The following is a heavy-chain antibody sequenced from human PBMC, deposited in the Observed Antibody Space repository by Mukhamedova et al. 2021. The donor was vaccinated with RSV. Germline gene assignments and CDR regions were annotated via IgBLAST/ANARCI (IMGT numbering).Heavy chain of an antibody. D-gene: IGHD5-24*01. Sequence: FTISRDNAKNSLYLQMNSLRAEDTAVYYCARDWILGGYNFDYWGQGTLVTASS. J-gene: IGHJ4*02. V-gene: IGHV3-48*03. CDR3: ARDWILGGYNFDY.